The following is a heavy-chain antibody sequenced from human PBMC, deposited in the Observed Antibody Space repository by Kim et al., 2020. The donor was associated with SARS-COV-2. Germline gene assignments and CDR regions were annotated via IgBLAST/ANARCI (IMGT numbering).Heavy chain of an antibody. Sequence: HSLRSRVTISVDTSKNQFSLKLSSVTAADTAVYYCARVVVVTAEYNWFDPWGQGTLVTVSS. CDR3: ARVVVVTAEYNWFDP. J-gene: IGHJ5*02. D-gene: IGHD2-21*02. V-gene: IGHV4-59*01.